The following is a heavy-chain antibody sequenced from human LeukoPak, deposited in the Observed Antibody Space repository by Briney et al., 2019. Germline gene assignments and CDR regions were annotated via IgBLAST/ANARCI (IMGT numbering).Heavy chain of an antibody. Sequence: ASVTVSCKASGVTFSSYDIIWVRQAPGQGLEWVGWINPDSGDTNYARKFQGMVTMTRDTSISTAYMELSSLRSDDTAIYYCARDGGNFPDYWAQGTLATVSS. CDR1: GVTFSSYD. D-gene: IGHD4-23*01. CDR3: ARDGGNFPDY. CDR2: INPDSGDT. J-gene: IGHJ4*02. V-gene: IGHV1-2*02.